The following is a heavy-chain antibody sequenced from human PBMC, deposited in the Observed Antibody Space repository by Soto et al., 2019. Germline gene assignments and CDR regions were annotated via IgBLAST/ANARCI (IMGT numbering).Heavy chain of an antibody. CDR2: ISGSGGDT. CDR3: TRRTPWRALDP. CDR1: GFSFNSYA. Sequence: GGSLRLSCAASGFSFNSYAMNWVRQAPGKGLEWVAAISGSGGDTYYADSVRGRFTISRDNSKNTLYLQMNSLRAEDTAVFYCTRRTPWRALDPWGKGTLGTVSS. V-gene: IGHV3-23*01. J-gene: IGHJ5*02. D-gene: IGHD3-3*01.